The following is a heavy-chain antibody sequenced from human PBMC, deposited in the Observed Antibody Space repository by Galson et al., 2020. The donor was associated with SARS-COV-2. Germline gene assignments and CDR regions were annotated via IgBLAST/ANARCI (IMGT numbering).Heavy chain of an antibody. Sequence: SETLSLTCPVSGYSISSGYYWGWIRQPPGKGLAWIGSIYHSGSTYYNPSLKSRVTISVDTSKNQFSLKLSAVTAADTAVYYCATERGVGATIDYWGQGTLVTVSS. J-gene: IGHJ4*02. CDR1: GYSISSGYY. CDR3: ATERGVGATIDY. V-gene: IGHV4-38-2*01. CDR2: IYHSGST. D-gene: IGHD1-26*01.